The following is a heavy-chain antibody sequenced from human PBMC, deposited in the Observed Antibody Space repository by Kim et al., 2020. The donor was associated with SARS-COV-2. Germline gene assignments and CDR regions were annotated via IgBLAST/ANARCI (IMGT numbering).Heavy chain of an antibody. CDR1: GGSFSGYY. Sequence: SETLSLTCAVYGGSFSGYYWSWIRQPPGKGLEWIGEINHSGSTNYNPSLKSRVTISVDTSKNQFSLKLSSVTAADTAVYYCARVGGYSYGYYYYGMDVWGQGTTVTVSS. V-gene: IGHV4-34*01. CDR2: INHSGST. CDR3: ARVGGYSYGYYYYGMDV. D-gene: IGHD5-18*01. J-gene: IGHJ6*02.